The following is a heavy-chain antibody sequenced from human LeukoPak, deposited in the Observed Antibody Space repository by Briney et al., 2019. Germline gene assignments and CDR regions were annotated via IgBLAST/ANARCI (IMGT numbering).Heavy chain of an antibody. D-gene: IGHD3-22*01. CDR3: ARGDSYYYDSSGLPHAFDV. CDR1: GFTFSTYW. J-gene: IGHJ3*01. V-gene: IGHV3-30*03. CDR2: ISYDGSNI. Sequence: GGSLRLSCAASGFTFSTYWMHWVRQAPGKGLEWVAIISYDGSNIYYADSVKGRFTISRDNSKNTLYLHMISLRAEDTAVYYGARGDSYYYDSSGLPHAFDVWGQGTMVTVSS.